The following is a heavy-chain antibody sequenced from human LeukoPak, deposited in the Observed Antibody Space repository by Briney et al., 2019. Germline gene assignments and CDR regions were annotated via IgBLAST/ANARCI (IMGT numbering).Heavy chain of an antibody. V-gene: IGHV3-74*01. Sequence: GGSLRLSCAASGFTFSSYWMHWVRQAPGKGLVWVSRINSDGTTTIYADSVKGRFTISRDNGKNALYLQMNGLRAEDTAVYYCARDRYYVVDYWGQGTLVTVSS. J-gene: IGHJ4*02. CDR2: INSDGTTT. D-gene: IGHD1-26*01. CDR1: GFTFSSYW. CDR3: ARDRYYVVDY.